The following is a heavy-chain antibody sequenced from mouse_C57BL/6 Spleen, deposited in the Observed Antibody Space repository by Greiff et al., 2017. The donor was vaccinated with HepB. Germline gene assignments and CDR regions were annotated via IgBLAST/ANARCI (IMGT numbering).Heavy chain of an antibody. CDR1: GYTFTSYW. CDR2: INPSNGGT. V-gene: IGHV1-53*01. J-gene: IGHJ1*03. D-gene: IGHD1-1*01. Sequence: QVQLQQSGTELVKPGASVKLSCKASGYTFTSYWMHWVKQRPGQGLEWIGNINPSNGGTNYNEKFKSQATLTVDKSSSTAYMQLSSLTSEDSAVYECARAGGIYYDDDGYVDVWGTGTTVTVSS. CDR3: ARAGGIYYDDDGYVDV.